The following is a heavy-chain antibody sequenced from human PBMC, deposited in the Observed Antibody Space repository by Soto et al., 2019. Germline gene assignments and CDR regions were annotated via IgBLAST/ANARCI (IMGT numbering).Heavy chain of an antibody. J-gene: IGHJ4*02. Sequence: QLQLQESGSGLVKPSQTLSLTCAVSGGSISSGGYSWSWIRQPPGKGLEWIGYIYHSGSTYYNPSLKSRVTISVDRSQNQFSLKLSSVTAADTAVYYCARRYCSGGSCYPDYWGQGTLVTVSS. CDR1: GGSISSGGYS. D-gene: IGHD2-15*01. V-gene: IGHV4-30-2*01. CDR3: ARRYCSGGSCYPDY. CDR2: IYHSGST.